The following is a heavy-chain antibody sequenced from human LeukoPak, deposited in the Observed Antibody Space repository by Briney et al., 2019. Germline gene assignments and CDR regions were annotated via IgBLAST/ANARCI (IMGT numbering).Heavy chain of an antibody. CDR2: IGTAGDT. V-gene: IGHV3-13*01. D-gene: IGHD5-18*01. CDR1: GFTFSSYD. J-gene: IGHJ4*02. CDR3: ARGYSYGLFDY. Sequence: GGSLRLSCAASGFTFSSYDMHWVRQATGKGLEWVSAIGTAGDTYYPGSVKGRFTISRENAKNSLYLQMNSLRAGDTAVYYCARGYSYGLFDYWGQGTLVTVSS.